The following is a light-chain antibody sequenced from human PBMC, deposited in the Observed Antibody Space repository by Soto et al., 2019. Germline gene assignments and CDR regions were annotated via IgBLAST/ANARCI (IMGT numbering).Light chain of an antibody. CDR1: QSFSSTY. CDR2: GAS. V-gene: IGKV3-20*01. J-gene: IGKJ5*01. CDR3: QQYGSSPIT. Sequence: EIVLTQSPGTLSLSPGERATLSCRASQSFSSTYLAWYQQKPGQAPRLLVYGASSRATGIPDRFSGFGSGTDFTLTISRLEPEDFAVYFWQQYGSSPITFGQGTRLEIK.